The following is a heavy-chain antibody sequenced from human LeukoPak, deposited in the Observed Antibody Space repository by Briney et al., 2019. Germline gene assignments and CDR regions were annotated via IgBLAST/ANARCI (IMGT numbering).Heavy chain of an antibody. CDR2: ISWNSGSI. Sequence: GGSLRLSCAASGYTFDDYAMHWVRQAPGKGLEWVSGISWNSGSIGYADSVKGRFTISRDNAKNSLYLQMNSLRAEDTALYYCAKVGGSGSSTSSFDYWGQGTLVTVSS. CDR1: GYTFDDYA. J-gene: IGHJ4*02. D-gene: IGHD2-2*01. V-gene: IGHV3-9*01. CDR3: AKVGGSGSSTSSFDY.